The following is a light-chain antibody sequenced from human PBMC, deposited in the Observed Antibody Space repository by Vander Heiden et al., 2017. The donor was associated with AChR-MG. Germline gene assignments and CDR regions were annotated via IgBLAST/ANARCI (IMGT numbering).Light chain of an antibody. J-gene: IGLJ2*01. CDR2: GKN. CDR1: SLRTYY. CDR3: DSRDSSGNHRL. V-gene: IGLV3-19*01. Sequence: SSELTQDPAVSVALGQTVRITCQGNSLRTYYASWYQQKPGQAPVLVIFGKNRRPSGIPDRFAGSSSGNTASLTITGAQAEDEADYYCDSRDSSGNHRLFGGGTKLTVL.